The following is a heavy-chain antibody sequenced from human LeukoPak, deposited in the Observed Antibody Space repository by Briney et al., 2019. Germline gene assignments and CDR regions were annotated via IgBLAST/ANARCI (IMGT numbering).Heavy chain of an antibody. Sequence: GGSLRLSCAASGFTFSSYAMTWVRQAPGKGLEWVSSISSSSSYIYYADSVKGRFTISRDNSKNTVYLQMNNLRVEDTAVYYCARGEVVAARFDFWGQGTLVTVSS. V-gene: IGHV3-21*04. CDR1: GFTFSSYA. CDR2: ISSSSSYI. J-gene: IGHJ4*02. CDR3: ARGEVVAARFDF. D-gene: IGHD2-15*01.